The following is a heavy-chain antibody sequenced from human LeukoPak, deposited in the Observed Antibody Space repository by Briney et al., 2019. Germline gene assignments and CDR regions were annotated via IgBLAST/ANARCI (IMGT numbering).Heavy chain of an antibody. Sequence: ASVKVSCKASGYTFTSYGISWVRQAPGQGLGWMGWISAYNGNTNYAQKLQGRVTMTTDTSTSTAYMELRSLRSDDTAVYYCARDSEDIVVVPAAIGLDYWGQGTLVTVSS. D-gene: IGHD2-2*01. J-gene: IGHJ4*02. V-gene: IGHV1-18*01. CDR2: ISAYNGNT. CDR1: GYTFTSYG. CDR3: ARDSEDIVVVPAAIGLDY.